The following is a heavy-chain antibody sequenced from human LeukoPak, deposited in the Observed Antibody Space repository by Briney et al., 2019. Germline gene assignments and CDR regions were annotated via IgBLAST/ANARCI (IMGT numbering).Heavy chain of an antibody. CDR2: IWHDGSNK. CDR3: AKDGDAYMGYYYYYMDV. D-gene: IGHD5-24*01. CDR1: GFTFSNYG. V-gene: IGHV3-33*06. Sequence: GGSLRLSCVSSGFTFSNYGMHWVRQAPGKGLEWVALIWHDGSNKYYADSVRGRVTISRDNSKNTVYLQMNSLAAEDTGVYYCAKDGDAYMGYYYYYMDVWGKGTTVTVSS. J-gene: IGHJ6*03.